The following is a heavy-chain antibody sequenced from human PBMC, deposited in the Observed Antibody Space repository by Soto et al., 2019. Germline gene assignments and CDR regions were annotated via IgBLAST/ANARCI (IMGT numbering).Heavy chain of an antibody. V-gene: IGHV3-30*18. J-gene: IGHJ4*02. CDR3: AKVGSYGYGSNSDVEY. CDR2: ISYDGSDQ. CDR1: GFTFRNYG. Sequence: QVQLVESGGGVVQPGSSLRLSCAVSGFTFRNYGMHWVRQAPGKGLEWVALISYDGSDQYYGESVKGRFTISRDSCKNTLYLDVSSMRLEDTAVYYCAKVGSYGYGSNSDVEYWGQGTMVTVSS. D-gene: IGHD5-18*01.